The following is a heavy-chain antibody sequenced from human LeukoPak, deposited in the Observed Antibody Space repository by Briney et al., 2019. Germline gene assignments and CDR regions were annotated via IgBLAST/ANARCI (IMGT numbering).Heavy chain of an antibody. Sequence: ASVKVSCKASGYTFTNCDTNWVRHATGQGLEWMGWMNPNSGSTGYTQKFQGRVTITRNTSISTAYMELSSLRSEDTALYYCARTLLYCSTTSCYHNWFDPWGQGTLATVSS. CDR2: MNPNSGST. D-gene: IGHD2-2*01. CDR3: ARTLLYCSTTSCYHNWFDP. CDR1: GYTFTNCD. V-gene: IGHV1-8*03. J-gene: IGHJ5*02.